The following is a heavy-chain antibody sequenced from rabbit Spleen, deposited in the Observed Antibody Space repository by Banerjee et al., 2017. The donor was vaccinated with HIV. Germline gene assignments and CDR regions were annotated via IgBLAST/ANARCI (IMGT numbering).Heavy chain of an antibody. CDR1: GFSLSSGYD. J-gene: IGHJ3*01. Sequence: QQVVESGGALVKPGASLTLTCTASGFSLSSGYDVCWVRQAPGKGLEWIGCTYTGPPGGSMLATWAKRRLTCSKASSTTVTLKMNSLTAAATATYFWARGSAAMAMVITGYYLSLWGQGTLVSVS. D-gene: IGHD2-1*01. V-gene: IGHV1S40*01. CDR3: ARGSAAMAMVITGYYLSL. CDR2: TYTGPPGGS.